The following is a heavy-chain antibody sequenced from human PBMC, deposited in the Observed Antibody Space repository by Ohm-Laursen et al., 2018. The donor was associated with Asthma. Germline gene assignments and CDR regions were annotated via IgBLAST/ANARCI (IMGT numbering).Heavy chain of an antibody. CDR3: ARDFNWSYDY. Sequence: SVKVSCKSLGGTLGTSVIGWVRQAPGQGLEWLGGINSVFGTSTYAQKFHDRFTITADESTSTVYMTLSSLRSEDTAVYYCARDFNWSYDYWGQGTLVTVSS. D-gene: IGHD1-26*01. CDR2: INSVFGTS. J-gene: IGHJ4*02. CDR1: GGTLGTSV. V-gene: IGHV1-69*13.